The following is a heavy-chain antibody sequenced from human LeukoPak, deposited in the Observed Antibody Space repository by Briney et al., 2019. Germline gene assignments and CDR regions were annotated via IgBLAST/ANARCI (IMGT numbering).Heavy chain of an antibody. CDR1: GGSISSSTYY. CDR3: ARHVSSSWYARFDP. V-gene: IGHV4-39*01. D-gene: IGHD6-13*01. J-gene: IGHJ5*02. Sequence: SETLSLTCSVSGGSISSSTYYWAWIRQPPGKGLEWIGTIYYVGNTYYNPSLKSRVTISVDTSKNQFSLKLSSVTAADTAVYYCARHVSSSWYARFDPWGQGTLVTVSS. CDR2: IYYVGNT.